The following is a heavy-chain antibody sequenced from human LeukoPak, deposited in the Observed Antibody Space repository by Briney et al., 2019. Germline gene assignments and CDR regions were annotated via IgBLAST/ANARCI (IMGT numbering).Heavy chain of an antibody. Sequence: ASVTVSCKASGYTFTSYDISWVRQATGQGLEWMGWMNPNSGDTVYAQKFQGRVTMTRNTSINTAYMELSSLRSEDTAVYFCARGQYFDTFDIWGQGTRVSVSS. CDR3: ARGQYFDTFDI. CDR1: GYTFTSYD. J-gene: IGHJ3*02. D-gene: IGHD2/OR15-2a*01. V-gene: IGHV1-8*01. CDR2: MNPNSGDT.